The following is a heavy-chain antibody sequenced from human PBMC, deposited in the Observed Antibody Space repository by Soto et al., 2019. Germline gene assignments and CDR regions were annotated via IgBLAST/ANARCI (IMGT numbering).Heavy chain of an antibody. CDR1: GGSISSGDYY. Sequence: QVQLQESGPGLVKPSQTLSLTCTVSGGSISSGDYYWSWIRQHPGKGLEWIGYIYYSGSTYYNPSLKSRVTISVDTSKTQFSLKLSSVTAADTAVYYCTRTDYYYYGMDVWGQGTTVTVSS. CDR3: TRTDYYYYGMDV. V-gene: IGHV4-31*03. J-gene: IGHJ6*02. CDR2: IYYSGST.